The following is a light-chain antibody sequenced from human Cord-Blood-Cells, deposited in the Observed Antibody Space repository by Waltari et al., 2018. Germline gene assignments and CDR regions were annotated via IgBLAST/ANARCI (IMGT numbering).Light chain of an antibody. Sequence: DIQMTQSPSTLSASVGDRVTITCRASQSISSWLAWYPQKPGKAPNLLIYDASSLESGVPSRFSGGGSGTEFTLTFSSLQPDDFATYYCQQYNSYSPTFGQGTKVEIK. CDR3: QQYNSYSPT. CDR2: DAS. V-gene: IGKV1-5*01. CDR1: QSISSW. J-gene: IGKJ1*01.